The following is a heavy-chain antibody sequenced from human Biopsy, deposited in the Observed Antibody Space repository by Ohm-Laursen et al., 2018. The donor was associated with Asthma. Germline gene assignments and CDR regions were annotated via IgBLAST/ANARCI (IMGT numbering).Heavy chain of an antibody. V-gene: IGHV3-30*03. CDR3: ARQSGQEYGDSIPFDT. D-gene: IGHD3-22*01. CDR1: GFVFSQCG. J-gene: IGHJ3*02. CDR2: VSSDGHNK. Sequence: SSLRLSCAAPGFVFSQCGMHWVRQGPGKGLEWVALVSSDGHNKYYEDSVKGRFTISRDNSRNRLYLQINSLTVEDSAVYFCARQSGQEYGDSIPFDTWGQGTKVAVSS.